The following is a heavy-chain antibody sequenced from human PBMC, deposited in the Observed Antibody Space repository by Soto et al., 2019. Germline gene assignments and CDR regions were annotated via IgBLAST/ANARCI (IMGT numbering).Heavy chain of an antibody. J-gene: IGHJ5*02. V-gene: IGHV1-69*13. CDR1: GGTFISYA. Sequence: SVQVSFKASGGTFISYAISWVRQAPGQGLEWMGGIIPIFGTANYAQKFQGRVTITADESTSTAYMELSSLRSEDTAVYYCARGPLVGATRYNWFDPWGQGTLVTVSS. D-gene: IGHD1-26*01. CDR2: IIPIFGTA. CDR3: ARGPLVGATRYNWFDP.